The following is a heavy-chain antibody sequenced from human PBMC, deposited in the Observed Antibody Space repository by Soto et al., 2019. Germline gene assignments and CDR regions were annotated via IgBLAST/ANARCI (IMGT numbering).Heavy chain of an antibody. V-gene: IGHV3-9*01. CDR3: AKQVVTSAKIYYTMDV. J-gene: IGHJ6*02. CDR2: INWNSVSI. D-gene: IGHD2-2*01. CDR1: GFTFDDYA. Sequence: GGSLRLSCAASGFTFDDYAIHWVRQAPGKGLEWVSSINWNSVSIAYADSVKGRFSISRDNAKKSLNLQMNSLRPEDTALYYCAKQVVTSAKIYYTMDVWGQRTTVPVSS.